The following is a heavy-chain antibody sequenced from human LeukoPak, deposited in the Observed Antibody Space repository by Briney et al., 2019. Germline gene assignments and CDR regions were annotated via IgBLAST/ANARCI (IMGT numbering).Heavy chain of an antibody. CDR3: ASYQSVVHFFRY. CDR1: GGSISSGGYY. D-gene: IGHD2-21*01. CDR2: IYYSGST. J-gene: IGHJ4*02. Sequence: SKTLSLTCTVSGGSISSGGYYWSWIRQHPGKGLEWIGYIYYSGSTYYNPSLKSRVTISVDTSKNQFSLKLSSVTAVDTAVYYCASYQSVVHFFRYWGQGTLVTVSS. V-gene: IGHV4-31*03.